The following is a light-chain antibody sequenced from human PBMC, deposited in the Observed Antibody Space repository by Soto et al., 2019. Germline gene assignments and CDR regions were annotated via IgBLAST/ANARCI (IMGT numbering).Light chain of an antibody. Sequence: DIQMTQSPSSLSASVGDRVTITCRASQSISSYLNWYQQKPGKAPKLLVYAASSLQSGVPSRFSGSGSGTDFTLTISSLQPEDFATYYCQQSYNTPGTFGQGTKVELK. CDR2: AAS. V-gene: IGKV1-39*01. J-gene: IGKJ1*01. CDR1: QSISSY. CDR3: QQSYNTPGT.